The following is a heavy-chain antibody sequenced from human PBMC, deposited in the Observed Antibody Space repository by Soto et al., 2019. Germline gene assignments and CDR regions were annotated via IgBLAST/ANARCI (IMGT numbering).Heavy chain of an antibody. CDR1: GFNFGFFG. V-gene: IGHV3-30*03. D-gene: IGHD1-26*01. CDR2: ISGDGINT. J-gene: IGHJ4*02. Sequence: HPGGSLRLSCAASGFNFGFFGMHRVRQAPGKGLEWVAFISGDGINTQYADSVRGRFTLSRDYSRKTMYLQMDSLRDEDTALYYCARGNLSFDFDSWGLGTLVTVSS. CDR3: ARGNLSFDFDS.